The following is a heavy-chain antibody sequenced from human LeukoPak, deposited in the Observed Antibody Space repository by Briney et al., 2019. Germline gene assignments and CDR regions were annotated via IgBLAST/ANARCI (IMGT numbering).Heavy chain of an antibody. CDR1: GGTFSSYA. CDR3: ARGRTTVTALYDY. CDR2: IIPIFGTA. J-gene: IGHJ4*02. D-gene: IGHD4-17*01. V-gene: IGHV1-69*13. Sequence: SVKVSCKASGGTFSSYAISWVRQAPGQGLEWMVRIIPIFGTANYAQKFQGRVTITADESTSTAYMELSSLRSEDTAVYYCARGRTTVTALYDYWGQGTLVTVSS.